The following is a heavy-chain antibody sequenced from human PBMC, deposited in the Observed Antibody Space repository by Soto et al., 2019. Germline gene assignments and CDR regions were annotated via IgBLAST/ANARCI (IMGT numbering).Heavy chain of an antibody. D-gene: IGHD4-17*01. CDR2: ITGNGIYA. Sequence: GGSLRLSCEASGFTFSDYYMSWIRQAPGKGLERISYITGNGIYATYEDSVKGRFTISRDNAKNSLYLQMNSLRAEDTAVYYCAIYGGNSVYFDYWGQGTLVTVSS. CDR3: AIYGGNSVYFDY. J-gene: IGHJ4*02. V-gene: IGHV3-11*03. CDR1: GFTFSDYY.